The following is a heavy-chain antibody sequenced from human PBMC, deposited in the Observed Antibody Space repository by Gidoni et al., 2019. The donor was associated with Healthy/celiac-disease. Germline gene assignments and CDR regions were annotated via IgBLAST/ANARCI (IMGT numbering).Heavy chain of an antibody. Sequence: QVQRVHAGAGVKKPSASVTASCQASGTTLTTPATHWVHQAPGQSLEWRGWNQAGNDNTKYSQKFQGRVTITSDTTASTAYMELSSLRSKDTAVYYCARGAALKGSARDYYYYCMDVWGKGTTVTVSS. V-gene: IGHV1-3*01. CDR1: GTTLTTPA. J-gene: IGHJ6*03. CDR3: ARGAALKGSARDYYYYCMDV. CDR2: NQAGNDNT.